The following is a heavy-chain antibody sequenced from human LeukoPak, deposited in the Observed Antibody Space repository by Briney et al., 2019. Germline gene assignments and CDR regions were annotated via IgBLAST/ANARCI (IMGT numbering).Heavy chain of an antibody. CDR2: IYYSGNT. CDR3: PRVAAAGDYYFDY. V-gene: IGHV4-59*01. J-gene: IGHJ4*02. D-gene: IGHD6-13*01. CDR1: GGSISNYD. Sequence: SETLSLTCTASGGSISNYDWSWIRQPPGKGLEWVGYIYYSGNTNFNPSLKSPVTILEDETKNQLFLKLISVHTTEAAAFYCPRVAAAGDYYFDYWGQRTLVTVSS.